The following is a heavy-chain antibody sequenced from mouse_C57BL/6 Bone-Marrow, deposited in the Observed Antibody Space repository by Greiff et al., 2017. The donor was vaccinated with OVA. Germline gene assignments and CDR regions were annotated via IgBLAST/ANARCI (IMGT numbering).Heavy chain of an antibody. D-gene: IGHD2-1*01. CDR2: IWGDGST. Sequence: VQRVESGPGLVAPSQSLSITCTVSGFSLTSYGVSWVRQPPGKGLEWLGVIWGDGSTNYHSALISRLSLSKYNSKNQVFVKRNSLQTDDTATYYCASNYGNFPWFAYWGQGTLVTVSA. J-gene: IGHJ3*01. CDR3: ASNYGNFPWFAY. V-gene: IGHV2-3*01. CDR1: GFSLTSYG.